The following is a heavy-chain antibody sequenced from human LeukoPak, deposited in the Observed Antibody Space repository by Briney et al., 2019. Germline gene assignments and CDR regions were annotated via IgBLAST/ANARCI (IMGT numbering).Heavy chain of an antibody. V-gene: IGHV1-2*02. J-gene: IGHJ4*02. CDR2: INPNSGGT. Sequence: ASVEVSCKASGYTFTGYYMHWVRQAPVQGLEWMGWINPNSGGTNYAQKFQGRVTMTRDTSISTAYMELSRLRSDDTAVYYCARSPQGAYYDILTGYYMDGYFDYWGQGTLVTVSS. CDR3: ARSPQGAYYDILTGYYMDGYFDY. D-gene: IGHD3-9*01. CDR1: GYTFTGYY.